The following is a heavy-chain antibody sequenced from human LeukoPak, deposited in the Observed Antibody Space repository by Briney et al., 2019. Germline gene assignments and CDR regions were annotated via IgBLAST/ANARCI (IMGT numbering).Heavy chain of an antibody. CDR2: IKHDGSEE. CDR3: ARDRTATTVYDAFDI. J-gene: IGHJ3*02. V-gene: IGHV3-7*05. Sequence: PGGSLRLSCAASGFTFSNYWMTWVRQAPGKGLEWVANIKHDGSEEYYVDSVKGRFTISRDNAEKSVYLQMNSLRAEDTAVYYCARDRTATTVYDAFDIWGQGTMVIVSS. CDR1: GFTFSNYW. D-gene: IGHD4-17*01.